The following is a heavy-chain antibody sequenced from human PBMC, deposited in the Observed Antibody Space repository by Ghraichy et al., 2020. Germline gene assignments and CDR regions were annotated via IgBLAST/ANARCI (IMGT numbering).Heavy chain of an antibody. CDR1: GYTFTSYD. V-gene: IGHV1-8*01. Sequence: ASVKVSCKASGYTFTSYDINWVRQATGQGLEWMGWMNPNSGNTGYAQKFQGRVTMTRNTSISTAYMELSSLRSEDTAVYYCARSTTGYSSSWYYYYYYGMDVWGQGTTVTVSS. D-gene: IGHD6-13*01. CDR2: MNPNSGNT. J-gene: IGHJ6*02. CDR3: ARSTTGYSSSWYYYYYYGMDV.